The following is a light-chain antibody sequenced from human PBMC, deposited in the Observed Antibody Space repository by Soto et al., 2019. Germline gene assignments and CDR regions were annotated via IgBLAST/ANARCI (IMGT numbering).Light chain of an antibody. CDR1: QSVSSRY. CDR3: QQYGNSPPWT. J-gene: IGKJ1*01. V-gene: IGKV3-20*01. CDR2: DAS. Sequence: EIVLTQSPGTLSLSPGERATLSCRASQSVSSRYLAWYQQKPGQAPRLLIYDASSRATGIPDRFSGSGSGTDFTLTISRLEPEDFAMYYCQQYGNSPPWTFGRGTKVDIK.